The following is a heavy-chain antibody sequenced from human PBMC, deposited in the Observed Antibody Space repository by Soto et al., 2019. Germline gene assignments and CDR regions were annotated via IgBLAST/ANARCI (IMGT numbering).Heavy chain of an antibody. CDR3: ARAWKMVRGVIIYYYGMDV. Sequence: PSETLSLTFAVYGGSFSGYYWSWIRQPPGKGLEWIGEINHSGSTNYNPSLKSRVTISVDTSKNQFSLELSSVTAADTAVYYCARAWKMVRGVIIYYYGMDVWGQGTTVTVS. J-gene: IGHJ6*02. CDR2: INHSGST. D-gene: IGHD3-10*01. V-gene: IGHV4-34*01. CDR1: GGSFSGYY.